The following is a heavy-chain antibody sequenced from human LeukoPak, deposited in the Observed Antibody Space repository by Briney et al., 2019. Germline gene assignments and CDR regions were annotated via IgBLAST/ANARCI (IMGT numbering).Heavy chain of an antibody. V-gene: IGHV1-18*01. J-gene: IGHJ3*02. D-gene: IGHD4-23*01. CDR3: ARLVEVVKAFDI. Sequence: ASVKVSCKASGYTFTSYGISWVRQAPGQGLEWMGWISAYNGNTNYAQKLQGRVTMTTDTSTSTAYMELRSRRSDDTAVYYCARLVEVVKAFDIWGQGTMVTVSS. CDR2: ISAYNGNT. CDR1: GYTFTSYG.